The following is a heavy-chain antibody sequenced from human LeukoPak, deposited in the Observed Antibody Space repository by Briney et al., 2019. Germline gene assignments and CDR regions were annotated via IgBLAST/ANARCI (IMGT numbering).Heavy chain of an antibody. CDR2: ISWTSASI. V-gene: IGHV3-9*01. CDR1: GFTFDDYA. CDR3: AKGGMVRGPYFWYFDY. J-gene: IGHJ4*02. Sequence: GGSLRLSCAASGFTFDDYAMEWVRHAPGGGREWVSGISWTSASIGYANSVKGRFPLSRDTAKNSLYLQMNSLRAEDTALYYCAKGGMVRGPYFWYFDYWGQGTLVTVSS. D-gene: IGHD3-10*01.